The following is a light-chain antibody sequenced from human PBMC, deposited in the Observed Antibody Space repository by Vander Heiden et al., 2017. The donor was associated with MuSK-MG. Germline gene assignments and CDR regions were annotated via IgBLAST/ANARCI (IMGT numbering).Light chain of an antibody. J-gene: IGKJ1*01. CDR2: AAS. Sequence: IRITQSPSSFAASTGDRVTITCRASQGISSYLAWYQQKPGKAPKLLIYAASTLQSGVPSRFSGSGSGTDFTLTISCLQSEDFATYYCQQYYSYPRTFGQGTKVEIK. CDR3: QQYYSYPRT. V-gene: IGKV1-8*01. CDR1: QGISSY.